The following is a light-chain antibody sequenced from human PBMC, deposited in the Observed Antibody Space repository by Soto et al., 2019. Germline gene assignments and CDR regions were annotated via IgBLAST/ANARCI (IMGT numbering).Light chain of an antibody. Sequence: EIVLTQSPATLSLAPVERATLSCRASQSVSSYLAWYQQKPGQAPRLLIYDASNRATGIPARFSGSGSGTDFTLTISSLEPEDFAVYYCQQRSNRITFGQGTQLEIK. CDR1: QSVSSY. CDR2: DAS. V-gene: IGKV3-11*01. CDR3: QQRSNRIT. J-gene: IGKJ5*01.